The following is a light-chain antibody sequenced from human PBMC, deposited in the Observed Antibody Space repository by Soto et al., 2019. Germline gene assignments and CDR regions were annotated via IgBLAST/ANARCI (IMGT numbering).Light chain of an antibody. CDR2: GAS. Sequence: EIVLTQSPGTLSLSPGERATLSCRASQSVISSYLAWYQQKPGQAPRLLSYGASSRANGIPDRFSGSGSGTDFTLPISRLEPEDFAVYYCQQYGSSPRTFGGGTKVEIK. V-gene: IGKV3-20*01. CDR1: QSVISSY. CDR3: QQYGSSPRT. J-gene: IGKJ4*01.